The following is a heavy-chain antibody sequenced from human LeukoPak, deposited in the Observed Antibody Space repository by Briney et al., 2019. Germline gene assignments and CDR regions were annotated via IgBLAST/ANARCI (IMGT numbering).Heavy chain of an antibody. V-gene: IGHV4-34*01. CDR1: GGSFSGYY. CDR3: ARVEAAAKYGMDV. D-gene: IGHD6-13*01. CDR2: INHSGST. J-gene: IGHJ6*04. Sequence: SETLSLTCAVYGGSFSGYYWSWIRQPPGRGREGMGEINHSGSTNYNPSLKSRVTISADTSKNQFSLKLSSVTAADTAVYYCARVEAAAKYGMDVWGKGTTVTVSS.